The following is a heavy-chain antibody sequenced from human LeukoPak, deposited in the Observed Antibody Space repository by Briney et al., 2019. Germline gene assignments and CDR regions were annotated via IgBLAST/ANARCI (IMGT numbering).Heavy chain of an antibody. D-gene: IGHD3-10*01. CDR2: ISSSSSYI. CDR1: GFTLSSYS. J-gene: IGHJ4*02. Sequence: GGSLRLSCAASGFTLSSYSMNWVRQAPGKGLEWVSSISSSSSYIYYSDSVKGRFTISRDNAKNSLYLQMNSLRVEDTAVYYCAKLAKYFYGSETYYFFEHWGQGTPVTASS. CDR3: AKLAKYFYGSETYYFFEH. V-gene: IGHV3-21*01.